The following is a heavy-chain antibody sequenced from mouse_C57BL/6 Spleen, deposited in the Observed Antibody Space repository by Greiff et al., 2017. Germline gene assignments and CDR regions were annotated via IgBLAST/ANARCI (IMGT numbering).Heavy chain of an antibody. CDR2: IYPGSGST. V-gene: IGHV1-55*01. CDR1: GYTFTSYW. D-gene: IGHD2-10*01. Sequence: QVQLQQPGAELVKPGASVKMSCKASGYTFTSYWITWVKQRPGQGLEWIGDIYPGSGSTNYNEKFKSKATLTVDTSSSTAYMQPSSLKSEDSAVSYCARSSLLLYYFDYWGQGTTLTVSS. J-gene: IGHJ2*01. CDR3: ARSSLLLYYFDY.